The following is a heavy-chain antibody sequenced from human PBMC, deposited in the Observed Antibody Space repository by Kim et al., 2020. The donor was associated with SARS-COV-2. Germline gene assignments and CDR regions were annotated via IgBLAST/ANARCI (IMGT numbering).Heavy chain of an antibody. CDR2: ISGSGTTI. V-gene: IGHV3-11*01. CDR1: GFIFSDYY. CDR3: ARGGNYGGNSLAFDI. J-gene: IGHJ3*02. Sequence: GSLRLSCAASGFIFSDYYMSWIRQAPEKGLEWVSYISGSGTTIHYTDSVKGRFTISRDNAKNSLYLQMNSLRAEDTAVYYCARGGNYGGNSLAFDIWGQGTMVTVSS. D-gene: IGHD4-17*01.